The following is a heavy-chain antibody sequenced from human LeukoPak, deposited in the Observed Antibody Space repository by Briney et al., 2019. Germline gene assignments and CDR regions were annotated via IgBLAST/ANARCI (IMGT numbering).Heavy chain of an antibody. CDR2: INHSGST. V-gene: IGHV4-34*01. CDR3: ARVREQQLVDFDY. D-gene: IGHD6-13*01. Sequence: SETLSLTCAVYGGSFSGYYWSCIRQPPGKGLEWIGEINHSGSTNYNPSLKSRVTISVDTSKNQFSLKLSSVTAADTAVYYCARVREQQLVDFDYWGQGTLVTVSS. J-gene: IGHJ4*02. CDR1: GGSFSGYY.